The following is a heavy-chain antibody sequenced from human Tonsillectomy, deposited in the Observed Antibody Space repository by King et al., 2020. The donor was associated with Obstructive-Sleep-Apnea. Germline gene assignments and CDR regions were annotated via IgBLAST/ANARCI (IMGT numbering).Heavy chain of an antibody. V-gene: IGHV4-59*08. CDR1: GGSISSYY. CDR3: ARLPNYYVSSGLGPTIDY. J-gene: IGHJ4*02. Sequence: VQLQESGPGLVKPSETLSLTCTVSGGSISSYYWSWIRQPPGKGLEWIGYIYYSGSTNYNPSLKSRVTISVDTSKNQFSLKLSSVTAADTAVYYCARLPNYYVSSGLGPTIDYWGQGTLVTVSS. CDR2: IYYSGST. D-gene: IGHD3-22*01.